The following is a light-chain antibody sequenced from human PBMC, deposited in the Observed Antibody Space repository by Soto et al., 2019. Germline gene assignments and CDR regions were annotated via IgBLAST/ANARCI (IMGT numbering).Light chain of an antibody. CDR3: ATWDGSLPGEV. V-gene: IGLV1-51*01. Sequence: QSVLTQSPSVSAAPGQQVTISCSGSSSNIGNNYVSWYQQLPGTAPKLLIYDNNKRPSGIPDRFSGSKSGTSGTLDITGLQTGDEADYYCATWDGSLPGEVFGGGTQLPS. J-gene: IGLJ2*01. CDR2: DNN. CDR1: SSNIGNNY.